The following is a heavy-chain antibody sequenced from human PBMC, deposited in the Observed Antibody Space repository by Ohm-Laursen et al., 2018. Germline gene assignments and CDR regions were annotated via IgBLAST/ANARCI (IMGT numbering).Heavy chain of an antibody. CDR1: GYSFTNYA. CDR2: IIPILGIA. Sequence: GASVKVSCKPSGYSFTNYAISWVRQAPGQGLEWMGRIIPILGIANYAQKFQGRVTITADKSTSTAYMELSSLRSEDTAVYYCARDRDGYNFSPHFDYWGQGTLVTVSS. CDR3: ARDRDGYNFSPHFDY. J-gene: IGHJ4*02. V-gene: IGHV1-69*04. D-gene: IGHD5-24*01.